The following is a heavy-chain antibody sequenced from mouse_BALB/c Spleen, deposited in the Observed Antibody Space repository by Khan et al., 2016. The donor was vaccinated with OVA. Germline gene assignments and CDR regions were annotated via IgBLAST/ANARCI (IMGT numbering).Heavy chain of an antibody. CDR1: GYSITSGYA. Sequence: EVQFLESGPGLVKPSQSLSLTCTVTGYSITSGYAWNWIRQFPGNKLEWMGYISYSGVTSYTPSLKSRISITRDTSKNQFFLQLNSVTTEDTATYYCARGNYYGYYFDYWGQGTTLTVSS. CDR3: ARGNYYGYYFDY. D-gene: IGHD1-1*01. V-gene: IGHV3-2*02. CDR2: ISYSGVT. J-gene: IGHJ2*01.